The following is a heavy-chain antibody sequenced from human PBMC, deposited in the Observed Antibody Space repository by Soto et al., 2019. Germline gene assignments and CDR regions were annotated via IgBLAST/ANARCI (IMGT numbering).Heavy chain of an antibody. CDR2: ISGSGGST. V-gene: IGHV3-23*01. Sequence: GGSLRLSCAASGFTFSSYAMSWVRQAPGKGLEWVSAISGSGGSTYYADSVKGRFTISRDDSKNTLYLQMNSLRAEDTAVYYCAKGQGVGSCYYFDYGGRGPLVPVSS. J-gene: IGHJ4*02. D-gene: IGHD6-19*01. CDR3: AKGQGVGSCYYFDY. CDR1: GFTFSSYA.